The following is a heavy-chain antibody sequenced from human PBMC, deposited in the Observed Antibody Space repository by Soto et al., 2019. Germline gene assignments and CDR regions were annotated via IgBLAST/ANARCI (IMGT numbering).Heavy chain of an antibody. J-gene: IGHJ4*02. Sequence: GGSLRLSCAASGFAFSSYALSWVRQAPGKGLEWVSAISGSGGSTYYADSVKGRFTISRDNSKNTLYLQMNSLRAEDTAVYYCAKDRVRFGGPLSDYWGQGTLVTVSS. CDR1: GFAFSSYA. V-gene: IGHV3-23*01. CDR3: AKDRVRFGGPLSDY. CDR2: ISGSGGST. D-gene: IGHD3-3*01.